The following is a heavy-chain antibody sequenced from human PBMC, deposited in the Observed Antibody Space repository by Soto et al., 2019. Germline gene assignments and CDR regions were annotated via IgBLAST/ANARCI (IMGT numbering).Heavy chain of an antibody. J-gene: IGHJ6*02. CDR3: ARGVVAGTYYYGMDV. D-gene: IGHD6-19*01. V-gene: IGHV1-46*01. CDR2: ISPRGGST. CDR1: GYTFTSYY. Sequence: QVHLVQSGAEVKKPGASVNISCQASGYTFTSYYIHWVRQAPGQGPEWMGLISPRGGSTNYAQKLRGRVTMTRDTFTSTVFIELSRLRSEDTAVYYCARGVVAGTYYYGMDVWGQGTTITVPS.